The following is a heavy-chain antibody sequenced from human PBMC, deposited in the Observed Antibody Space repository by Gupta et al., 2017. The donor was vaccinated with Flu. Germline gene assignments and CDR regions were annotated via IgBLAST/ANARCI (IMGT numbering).Heavy chain of an antibody. Sequence: EVQLVESGGGLVQPGGSLRLSCVATGFIFSGQDMSWVRQAPGRGLEWISFISSRGDISYGDTVRGRFTISRDNTKNSLYLQMSGLRDEDTALYYCARGHWDKWGQGTQVTVSS. V-gene: IGHV3-48*03. D-gene: IGHD1-26*01. CDR3: ARGHWDK. CDR1: GFIFSGQD. J-gene: IGHJ4*02. CDR2: ISSRGDI.